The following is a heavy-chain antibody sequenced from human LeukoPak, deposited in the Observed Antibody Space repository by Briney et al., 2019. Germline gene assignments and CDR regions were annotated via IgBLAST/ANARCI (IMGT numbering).Heavy chain of an antibody. CDR3: ARDSSGYYFDI. J-gene: IGHJ3*02. V-gene: IGHV4-30-4*01. CDR2: IYYSGST. Sequence: SETLSLTCTVPGGSISSGDYYWSWIRQPPGKGLEWIGYIYYSGSTYYNPSLKSRVTISVDTSKNQFSLKLSSVTAADTAVYYCARDSSGYYFDIWGQGTMVTVSS. CDR1: GGSISSGDYY. D-gene: IGHD3-22*01.